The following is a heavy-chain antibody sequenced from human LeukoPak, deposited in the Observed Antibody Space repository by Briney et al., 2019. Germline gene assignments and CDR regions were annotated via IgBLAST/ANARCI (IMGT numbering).Heavy chain of an antibody. CDR1: GGSISSYY. D-gene: IGHD3-22*01. Sequence: SETLSLTCTVSGGSISSYYWSWIRQPPGKGLEWIGYIYSSGSTNYNPSLKSRVTISVDTSKNQFSLKLSSVTAADTAVYYCARVSGYDSSGYYYGVYYFDYWGQGTLVTVSS. V-gene: IGHV4-59*01. CDR3: ARVSGYDSSGYYYGVYYFDY. CDR2: IYSSGST. J-gene: IGHJ4*02.